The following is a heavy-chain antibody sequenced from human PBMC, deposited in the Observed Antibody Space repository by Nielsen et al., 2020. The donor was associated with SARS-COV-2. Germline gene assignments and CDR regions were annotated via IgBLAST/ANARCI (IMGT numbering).Heavy chain of an antibody. Sequence: SLKISCSASGFTFSSYAMHWVRQAPGKGLEWVSGISWNSGSIGYADSVKSRFTISRDNAKNSLYLQMNSLRAEDTALYYCAKLAAAGTLVGYWGQGTLVTVSS. CDR2: ISWNSGSI. D-gene: IGHD6-13*01. V-gene: IGHV3-9*01. CDR3: AKLAAAGTLVGY. J-gene: IGHJ4*02. CDR1: GFTFSSYA.